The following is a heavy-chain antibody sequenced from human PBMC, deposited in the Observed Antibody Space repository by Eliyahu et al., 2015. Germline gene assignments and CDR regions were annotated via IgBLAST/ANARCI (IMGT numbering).Heavy chain of an antibody. V-gene: IGHV3-64*01. CDR2: ISSNGGST. Sequence: EVQLVESGGGLVQPGGSLRLSCAASGFTFSSYAMHWVRQAPGKGLEYVSAISSNGGSTYYANSVKGRFTISRDNSKNTLYLQMGSLRAEDMAVYYCARDEWAYGMDVWGQGTTVTVSS. D-gene: IGHD1-26*01. J-gene: IGHJ6*02. CDR1: GFTFSSYA. CDR3: ARDEWAYGMDV.